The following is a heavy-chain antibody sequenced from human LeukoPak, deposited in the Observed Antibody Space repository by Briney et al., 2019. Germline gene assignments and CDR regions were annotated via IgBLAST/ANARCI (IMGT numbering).Heavy chain of an antibody. J-gene: IGHJ4*02. CDR3: TRVGSGTTRDY. CDR1: AFTFSAYW. CDR2: ISTVGSTT. D-gene: IGHD1-14*01. V-gene: IGHV3-74*01. Sequence: RGGSLRLSCPPSAFTFSAYWMHWVRQPPGKGLVWVSRISTVGSTTSYADSVKGRFTISRDNPKNTLYLQMNSLRAEDTAVYYCTRVGSGTTRDYWGQGTLVTVSS.